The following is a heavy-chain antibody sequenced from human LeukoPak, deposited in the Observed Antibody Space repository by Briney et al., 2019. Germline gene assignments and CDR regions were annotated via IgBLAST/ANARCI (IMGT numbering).Heavy chain of an antibody. CDR3: ASRGDSYGRYGDY. D-gene: IGHD5-18*01. CDR2: IYYSGST. V-gene: IGHV4-59*01. J-gene: IGHJ4*02. CDR1: GGSISSYY. Sequence: KPSETLSLTCTVSGGSISSYYWSWIRQPPGKGLEWIGYIYYSGSTNYNPSLKSRVTISVDTSKNHFSLKLSSVTAADTAVYYCASRGDSYGRYGDYWGQGTLVTVSS.